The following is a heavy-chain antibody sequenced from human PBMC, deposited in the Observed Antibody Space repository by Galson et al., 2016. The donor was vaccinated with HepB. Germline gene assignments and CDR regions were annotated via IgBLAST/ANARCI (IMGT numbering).Heavy chain of an antibody. D-gene: IGHD3-10*01. Sequence: LRLSCAASGFTFSSYAMSWVRQAPGKGLEWVSGLSGSGGSTYYADSVRGRFTISRDNSKNTVYLQMNSLRAEDTAVYFCAKEMVRGVFTINWFGTWGQGTLVTVSS. CDR2: LSGSGGST. J-gene: IGHJ5*02. CDR1: GFTFSSYA. V-gene: IGHV3-23*01. CDR3: AKEMVRGVFTINWFGT.